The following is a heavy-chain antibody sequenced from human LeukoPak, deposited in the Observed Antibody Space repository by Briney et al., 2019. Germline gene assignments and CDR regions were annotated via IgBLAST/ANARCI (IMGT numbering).Heavy chain of an antibody. Sequence: PSETLSLTCTVSGGPFSRYYGSWIRQPPGKRLEGIRYIYYSGSHNHNPSLKSRVTILVDKSKNQSSLNLSHLTAPSPARYYFGRHPSRLRYFYWLLSYFDYWGQGTLVTVSS. CDR1: GGPFSRYY. D-gene: IGHD3-9*01. CDR3: GRHPSRLRYFYWLLSYFDY. V-gene: IGHV4-59*08. J-gene: IGHJ4*02. CDR2: IYYSGSH.